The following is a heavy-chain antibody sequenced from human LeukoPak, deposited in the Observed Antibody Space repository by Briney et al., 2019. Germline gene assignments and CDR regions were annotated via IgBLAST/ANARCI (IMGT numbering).Heavy chain of an antibody. CDR3: AKGPNDYGDYYFDY. CDR1: GFTFSNAW. Sequence: GGSLRLSCAASGFTFSNAWMSWVRQAPGKGLEWVGRIKSKTDGGTTDYAALVKGRFTISRDDSKNTLYLQMNSLRAEDTAVYYCAKGPNDYGDYYFDYWGQGTLVTVSS. J-gene: IGHJ4*02. CDR2: IKSKTDGGTT. D-gene: IGHD4-17*01. V-gene: IGHV3-15*01.